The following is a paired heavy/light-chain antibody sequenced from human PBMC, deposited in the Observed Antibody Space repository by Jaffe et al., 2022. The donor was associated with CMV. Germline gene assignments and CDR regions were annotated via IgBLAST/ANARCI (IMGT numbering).Light chain of an antibody. CDR1: RNIDRY. CDR2: ATS. V-gene: IGKV1-39*01. CDR3: QQSYNDPPLT. Sequence: DIQLTQSPSSLSASVGDRVAITCRASRNIDRYLNWYQQTPGKAPKLLIFATSNLRSGVPSRFRGSGSGTDFTLTISPLQPEDSATYYCQQSYNDPPLTFGGGTKVEI. J-gene: IGKJ4*01.
Heavy chain of an antibody. CDR2: LSHDSTYS. Sequence: DVQLVESGGGLVKAGGSLRLSCAASGFTFNSYSMNWVRQPPGKGLEWVSSLSHDSTYSFYADSVRGRFAISRDNAKNLLFLEINNLRVEDTAVYYCVRDPGYCDTSDCYEVFDFWGQGTQVSVSS. J-gene: IGHJ4*01. V-gene: IGHV3-21*02. CDR1: GFTFNSYS. CDR3: VRDPGYCDTSDCYEVFDF. D-gene: IGHD2-2*01.